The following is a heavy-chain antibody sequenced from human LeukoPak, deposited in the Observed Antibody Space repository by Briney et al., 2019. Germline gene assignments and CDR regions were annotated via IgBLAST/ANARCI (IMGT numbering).Heavy chain of an antibody. D-gene: IGHD2/OR15-2a*01. CDR2: INHSGST. Sequence: PSETLSLTCAVYGGSFTGYYWSWIRQPPGKGLEWIAEINHSGSTNYNPSLKSRVTISVDTSKNQFSLNLSSVTAADTAVYYCARGRNRWPFDYRGQGTLVTVSS. J-gene: IGHJ4*02. V-gene: IGHV4-34*01. CDR1: GGSFTGYY. CDR3: ARGRNRWPFDY.